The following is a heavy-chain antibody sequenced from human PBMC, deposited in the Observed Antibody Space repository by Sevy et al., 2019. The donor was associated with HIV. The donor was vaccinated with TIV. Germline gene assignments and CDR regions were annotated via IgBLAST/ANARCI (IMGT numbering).Heavy chain of an antibody. CDR3: ASRADLTFDGFHV. J-gene: IGHJ3*01. Sequence: GESLKISCKGSSYRIFNNWVAWVRQMPGKGLEWMGMIYPGNSDTRYSPSFQGQVTISADNSIDTAYVQWSSRKASDTAIYYCASRADLTFDGFHVWGQGTMVTVSS. V-gene: IGHV5-51*01. CDR1: SYRIFNNW. CDR2: IYPGNSDT.